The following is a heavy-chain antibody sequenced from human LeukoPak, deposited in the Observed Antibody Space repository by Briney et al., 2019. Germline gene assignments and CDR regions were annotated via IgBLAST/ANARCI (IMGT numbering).Heavy chain of an antibody. D-gene: IGHD3-10*02. CDR1: GGSISSGGYS. V-gene: IGHV4-30-2*01. CDR3: ARGSRFGERRSLFDY. Sequence: SETLSLTCAVSGGSISSGGYSWSWIRQPPGKGLEWIGYIYHSGSTYYNPSLKSRVTISVDRSKNQFSLKLSAVTASDRAVYYCARGSRFGERRSLFDYWGQGTLVTVSS. J-gene: IGHJ4*02. CDR2: IYHSGST.